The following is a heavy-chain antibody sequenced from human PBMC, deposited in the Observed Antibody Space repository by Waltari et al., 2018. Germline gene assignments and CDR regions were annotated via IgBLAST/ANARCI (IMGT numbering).Heavy chain of an antibody. CDR1: GFTFSSYS. Sequence: EVQLVESGGGLVKPGGSLRLSCAASGFTFSSYSMNWVRQAPGKGLEWVSSISSSSYIYYADSVKGRFTISRDNAKNSLYLQMNSLRAEDTAVYYCAIYDSSGYYLDFDYWGQGTLVTVSS. D-gene: IGHD3-22*01. CDR3: AIYDSSGYYLDFDY. J-gene: IGHJ4*02. V-gene: IGHV3-21*01. CDR2: ISSSSYI.